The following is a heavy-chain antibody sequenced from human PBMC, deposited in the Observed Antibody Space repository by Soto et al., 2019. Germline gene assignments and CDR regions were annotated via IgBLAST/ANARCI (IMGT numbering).Heavy chain of an antibody. V-gene: IGHV1-2*02. J-gene: IGHJ4*01. Sequence: ASVKVSCKASGYTFTVYYMHWVRQAPGQGLEWMGWINPKSGGTMYPQKFQGRVTMTWDTSISTAYMALTRLRSDDTAVYYCARDLAKGGRSDGFDYWGQGTLVTVSS. CDR1: GYTFTVYY. CDR3: ARDLAKGGRSDGFDY. CDR2: INPKSGGT. D-gene: IGHD1-26*01.